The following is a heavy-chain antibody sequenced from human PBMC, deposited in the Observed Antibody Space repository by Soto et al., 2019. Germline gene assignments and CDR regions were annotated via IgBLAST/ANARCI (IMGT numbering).Heavy chain of an antibody. V-gene: IGHV4-39*01. CDR1: GGSTSSTSYY. J-gene: IGHJ5*02. Sequence: QLQLQESGPGLVKPSETLSLTCTVSGGSTSSTSYYWAWVRQPPGKGLEWIGSIYFSGTTYYNPSLKSRVTISIDTSKNQFSLSLSSVTAADTAVHYCATTPTPQRTGIWNYPWGQGTLVTVSS. CDR2: IYFSGTT. CDR3: ATTPTPQRTGIWNYP. D-gene: IGHD1-7*01.